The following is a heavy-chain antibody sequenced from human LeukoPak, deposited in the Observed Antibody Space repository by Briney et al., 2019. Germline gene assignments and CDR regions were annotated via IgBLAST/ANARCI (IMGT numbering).Heavy chain of an antibody. D-gene: IGHD6-19*01. CDR1: GGSISSSSYY. J-gene: IGHJ5*02. Sequence: SETLSLTCTVSGGSISSSSYYWGWIRQPPGKGLEWIGSIYYSGSTYYNPSLKSRVTISVDTSKNQFSLKLSSVTAADTAVYYCARGTIKYSSGWYTSHWFDPWGQGTLVTVSS. CDR2: IYYSGST. CDR3: ARGTIKYSSGWYTSHWFDP. V-gene: IGHV4-39*01.